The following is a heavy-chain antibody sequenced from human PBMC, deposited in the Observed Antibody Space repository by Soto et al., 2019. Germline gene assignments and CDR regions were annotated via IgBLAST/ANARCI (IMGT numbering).Heavy chain of an antibody. Sequence: EVQLVESGGGLVQPGRSLRLSCAASGFTFDDYAMHWVRQAPGKGLEWVSGISWNSGSIGYADSVKGRFTISRDNAKNSLYLQMNSLRAEDTALYYCAKGGGAVAGTQVDYWGQGTLVTVSS. CDR3: AKGGGAVAGTQVDY. V-gene: IGHV3-9*01. CDR2: ISWNSGSI. D-gene: IGHD6-19*01. CDR1: GFTFDDYA. J-gene: IGHJ4*02.